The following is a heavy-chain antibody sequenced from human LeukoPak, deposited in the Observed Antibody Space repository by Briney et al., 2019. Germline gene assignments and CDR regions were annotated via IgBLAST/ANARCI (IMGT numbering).Heavy chain of an antibody. CDR1: GFTFSNYW. CDR2: ISGSGGST. D-gene: IGHD6-13*01. CDR3: AKDRSTGYSSSRYFDY. J-gene: IGHJ4*02. V-gene: IGHV3-23*01. Sequence: GGSLRLSCEGSGFTFSNYWMSWVRQAPGKGLEWVSAISGSGGSTYYADSVKGRFTISRDNSKNTLYLQMNSLRAEDTAVYYCAKDRSTGYSSSRYFDYWGQGTLVTVSS.